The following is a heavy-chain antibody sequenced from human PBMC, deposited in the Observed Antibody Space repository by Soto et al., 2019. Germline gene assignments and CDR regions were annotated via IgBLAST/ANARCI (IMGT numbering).Heavy chain of an antibody. D-gene: IGHD6-19*01. CDR3: GNEAVSGNGEWDNLDP. CDR1: GFTFNNFA. Sequence: EAQLLESGGGLVQPGGSLRLSCAASGFTFNNFAMSWVRQTPGTGLEWVSSIHGGRGGAEYTDSVKGRFTVAREDSRGTMYLQMGSLRVDDTAVYYCGNEAVSGNGEWDNLDPWGHGTLVTVSA. J-gene: IGHJ5*02. CDR2: IHGGRGGA. V-gene: IGHV3-23*01.